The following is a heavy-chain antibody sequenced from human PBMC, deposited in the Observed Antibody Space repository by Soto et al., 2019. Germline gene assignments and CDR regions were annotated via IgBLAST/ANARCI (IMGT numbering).Heavy chain of an antibody. D-gene: IGHD2-15*01. CDR1: GFTFTSYA. Sequence: ESGGGVVQPGRSLRLSCTASGFTFTSYALHWVRQAPGKGLEWVAVISYDGVNKDYADSVKGRFTISRDNSKNTLYLQMNSLRAEDTAVYYGARVGYGGSHFDFWGQGTLVTVSS. V-gene: IGHV3-30-3*01. CDR2: ISYDGVNK. CDR3: ARVGYGGSHFDF. J-gene: IGHJ4*02.